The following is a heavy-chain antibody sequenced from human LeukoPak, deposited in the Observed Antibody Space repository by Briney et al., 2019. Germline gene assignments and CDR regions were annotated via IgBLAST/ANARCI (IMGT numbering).Heavy chain of an antibody. V-gene: IGHV3-15*01. CDR2: IKSKTDGGTT. CDR3: ITCSTSCYAGIDY. CDR1: GFTFSNAW. D-gene: IGHD2-2*01. J-gene: IGHJ4*02. Sequence: GGSLRRSCAASGFTFSNAWMSWVRQAPGKGLEWVGRIKSKTDGGTTDYAAPVKGRFTISRDDSKNTLYLQMNSLKTEDTAVYYCITCSTSCYAGIDYWDQGTMVTVSS.